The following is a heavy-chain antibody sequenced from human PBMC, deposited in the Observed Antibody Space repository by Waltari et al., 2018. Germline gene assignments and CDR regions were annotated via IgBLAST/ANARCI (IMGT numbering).Heavy chain of an antibody. CDR3: ARGGIVGATSSYYYGMDV. J-gene: IGHJ6*02. CDR1: GYTFTGYY. CDR2: IKPNSGGT. V-gene: IGHV1-2*02. Sequence: QVQLVQSGAEVKKPGASVKVSCKASGYTFTGYYMHWVRQAPGQGLEWMGWIKPNSGGTNYAQKFQGRVTMTRDTSISTAYMELSRLRSDDTAVYYCARGGIVGATSSYYYGMDVWGQGTTVTVSS. D-gene: IGHD1-26*01.